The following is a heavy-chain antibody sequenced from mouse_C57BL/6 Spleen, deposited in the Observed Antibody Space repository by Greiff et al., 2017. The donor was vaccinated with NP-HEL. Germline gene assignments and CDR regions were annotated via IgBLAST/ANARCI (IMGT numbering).Heavy chain of an antibody. CDR3: VRTDYYYGSVFDY. V-gene: IGHV10-1*01. Sequence: EVHLVESGGGLVQPKGSLKLSCAASGFSFNTYAMNWVRQAPGKGLEWVARIRSKSNNYATYYADSVKDRFTISRDDSESMLYLQMNNLKTEDTAMYYCVRTDYYYGSVFDYWGQGTTLTVSS. D-gene: IGHD1-1*01. CDR2: IRSKSNNYAT. J-gene: IGHJ2*01. CDR1: GFSFNTYA.